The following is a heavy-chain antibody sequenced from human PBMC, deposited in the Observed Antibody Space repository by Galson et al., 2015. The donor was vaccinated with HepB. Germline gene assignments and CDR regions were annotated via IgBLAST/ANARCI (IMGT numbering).Heavy chain of an antibody. CDR3: TRDPSSTLGYGMDV. J-gene: IGHJ6*02. CDR1: GFTVSSSY. D-gene: IGHD6-13*01. Sequence: SLRLSCAASGFTVSSSYMSWVRQAPGKGLEWVSVIYTGGTTYYAESVKGRFSISRDDPKNTVYLQLNSLRAEDTAVYYCTRDPSSTLGYGMDVWGQGTTVTVSS. CDR2: IYTGGTT. V-gene: IGHV3-53*01.